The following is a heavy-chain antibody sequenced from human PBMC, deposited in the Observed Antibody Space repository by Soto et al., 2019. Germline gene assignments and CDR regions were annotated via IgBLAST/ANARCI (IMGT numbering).Heavy chain of an antibody. CDR1: GYSFSDYY. Sequence: GASVKVSCKASGYSFSDYYVHWVRRAPGQGLEWMGWINPNRGGTNLAQKFQGRVTLTRGTSITTAYMEITRLRPGDTAIYYCARRESYGSGSYPLDSWGQGTPVTVSS. V-gene: IGHV1-2*02. J-gene: IGHJ4*02. CDR2: INPNRGGT. D-gene: IGHD3-10*01. CDR3: ARRESYGSGSYPLDS.